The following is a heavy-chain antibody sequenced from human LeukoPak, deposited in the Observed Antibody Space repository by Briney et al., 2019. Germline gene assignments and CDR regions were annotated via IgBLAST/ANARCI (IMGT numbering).Heavy chain of an antibody. Sequence: PGGSLRLSCAASGCTFSSYAMSWVRQAPGKGLEWVSAISGSGDSTYYADSMKCRFTISRDNSKNTLYPQMNSPRAEATAVYYCAKDQGGYSGYEFDYWGQGTLVTVSS. CDR3: AKDQGGYSGYEFDY. J-gene: IGHJ4*02. CDR2: ISGSGDST. CDR1: GCTFSSYA. D-gene: IGHD5-12*01. V-gene: IGHV3-23*01.